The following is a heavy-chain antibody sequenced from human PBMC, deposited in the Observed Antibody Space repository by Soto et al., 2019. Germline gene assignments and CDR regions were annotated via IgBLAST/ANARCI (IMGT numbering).Heavy chain of an antibody. CDR3: AKDIQNWGSTATINAFDI. CDR2: ISWNSGSI. Sequence: GGSLRLSCAASGFTFDDYAMHWVRQAPGKGLEWVSGISWNSGSIGYADSVKGRFTISRDNAKNSLYLQMNSLRAEDTALYYCAKDIQNWGSTATINAFDIWGQGTMVTVSS. D-gene: IGHD7-27*01. J-gene: IGHJ3*02. CDR1: GFTFDDYA. V-gene: IGHV3-9*01.